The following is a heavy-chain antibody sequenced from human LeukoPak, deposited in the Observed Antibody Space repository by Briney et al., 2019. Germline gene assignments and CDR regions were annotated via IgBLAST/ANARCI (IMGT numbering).Heavy chain of an antibody. J-gene: IGHJ5*02. CDR1: GFIFRDYY. D-gene: IGHD2-21*02. V-gene: IGHV3-11*04. Sequence: GGSLRLSCAASGFIFRDYYMSWIRQAPGKGLEWVSYISSSGSTIHHADSVKGRFTISRDNAKNLLYLQMNSLRAEDTAVYYCARDWGCSGGDCYSRWFDPWGQGTLVTVSS. CDR2: ISSSGSTI. CDR3: ARDWGCSGGDCYSRWFDP.